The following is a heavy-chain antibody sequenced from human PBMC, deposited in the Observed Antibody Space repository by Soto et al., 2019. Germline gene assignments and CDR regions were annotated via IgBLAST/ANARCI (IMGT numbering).Heavy chain of an antibody. CDR2: ISTYSGDT. CDR3: ARHHGPTTSENWFDP. Sequence: QVHLVQSGVEVKTPGASVKVSCQASGYTFFTYDISWVRQAPGQGFEWMGWISTYSGDTKYAQKIQARVTTTRVTSTTPAYLELRSLRSDDTAVYYCARHHGPTTSENWFDPWGQGTLATASS. D-gene: IGHD5-12*01. V-gene: IGHV1-18*01. J-gene: IGHJ5*02. CDR1: GYTFFTYD.